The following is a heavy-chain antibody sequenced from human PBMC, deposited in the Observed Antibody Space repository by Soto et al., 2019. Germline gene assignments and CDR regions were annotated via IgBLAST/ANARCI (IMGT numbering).Heavy chain of an antibody. CDR1: GGSSSDIDG. Sequence: LEMMRVPSAVAGGSSSDIDGWRWVSKQPGKGLEWIGEIYHSGSTNYNLSLKSRVTISVDKSKNQFSLELSSVTAADTAVYYCARGLFSESSYSGDWSYFEKWRQGTLVTVSS. D-gene: IGHD1-26*01. J-gene: IGHJ4*02. V-gene: IGHV4-4*02. CDR3: ARGLFSESSYSGDWSYFEK. CDR2: IYHSGST.